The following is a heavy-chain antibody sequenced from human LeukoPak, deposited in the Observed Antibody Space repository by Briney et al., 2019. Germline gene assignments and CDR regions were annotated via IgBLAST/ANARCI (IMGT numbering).Heavy chain of an antibody. D-gene: IGHD2-2*02. CDR3: ARARGEYCSSTSCYNYFDY. J-gene: IGHJ4*02. V-gene: IGHV4-30-4*08. CDR2: IYYSGST. CDR1: GGSISSGDYY. Sequence: SQTLSLTCTVSGGSISSGDYYWSWIRQPPGKGLEWIGYIYYSGSTYYNPSLKSRFTISVDTSKNQFSRKLSSVTAADTAVYYCARARGEYCSSTSCYNYFDYWGQGTLVTVSS.